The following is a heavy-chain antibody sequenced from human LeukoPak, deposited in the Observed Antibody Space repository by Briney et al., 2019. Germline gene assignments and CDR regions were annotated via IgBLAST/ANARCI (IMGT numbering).Heavy chain of an antibody. V-gene: IGHV4-38-2*02. D-gene: IGHD2-15*01. CDR2: IYHSGST. CDR1: GYSISSGYY. J-gene: IGHJ5*02. CDR3: ARSPDCSGGSCYLTDGNWFEP. Sequence: PSETLSLSCTASGYSISSGYYWGWSRAPPGKGLEWIGSIYHSGSTYYNPSLKSRVTISVDTSTNQSSLKLSSVTAADTAVYYCARSPDCSGGSCYLTDGNWFEPGGQGTLVTVSS.